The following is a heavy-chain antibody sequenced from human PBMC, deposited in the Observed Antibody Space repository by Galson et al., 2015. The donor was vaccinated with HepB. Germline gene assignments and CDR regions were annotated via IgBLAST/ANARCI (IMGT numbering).Heavy chain of an antibody. Sequence: SLRLSCAASGFTFDDYAIHWVRHAPGKGLEWVSGISWNSGSIGYADSVKGRFTISRDNAKNSLYLQMNSLRAEDTALYYCVKDTAMAESGAFDIWGQGTMVTVSS. CDR1: GFTFDDYA. D-gene: IGHD5-18*01. CDR3: VKDTAMAESGAFDI. V-gene: IGHV3-9*01. CDR2: ISWNSGSI. J-gene: IGHJ3*02.